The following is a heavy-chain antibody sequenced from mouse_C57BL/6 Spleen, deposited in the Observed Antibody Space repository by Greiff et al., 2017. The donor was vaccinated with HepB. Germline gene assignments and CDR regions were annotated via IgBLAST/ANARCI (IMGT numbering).Heavy chain of an antibody. Sequence: QVQLKQSGAELVRPGTSVKVSCKASGYAFTNYLIEWVKQRPGQGLEWIGVINPGSGGTNYNEKFKGKATLTADKSSSTADMQLSSLTSEDSAVYVCARGGGVPHYDAMDYWGQGTSVTVAS. CDR3: ARGGGVPHYDAMDY. V-gene: IGHV1-54*01. J-gene: IGHJ4*01. CDR1: GYAFTNYL. D-gene: IGHD2-14*01. CDR2: INPGSGGT.